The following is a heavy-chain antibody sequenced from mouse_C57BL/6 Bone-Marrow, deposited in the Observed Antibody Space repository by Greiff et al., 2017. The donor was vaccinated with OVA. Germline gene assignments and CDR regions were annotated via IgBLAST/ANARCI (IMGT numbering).Heavy chain of an antibody. CDR1: GYTFTSYW. CDR3: ARGALRWYYFDY. D-gene: IGHD2-1*01. V-gene: IGHV1-61*01. Sequence: VQLQQPGAELVRPGSSVKLSCKASGYTFTSYWMDWVKQRPGQGLEWIGNIYPSDSETHYNQKFKDKATLTVDKSSSTAYMQLSSLTSEDSAVYYCARGALRWYYFDYWGQGTTLTVSS. CDR2: IYPSDSET. J-gene: IGHJ2*01.